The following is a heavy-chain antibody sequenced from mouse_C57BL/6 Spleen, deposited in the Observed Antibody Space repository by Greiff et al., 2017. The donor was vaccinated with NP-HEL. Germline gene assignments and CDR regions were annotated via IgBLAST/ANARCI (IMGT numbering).Heavy chain of an antibody. CDR2: IWTGGGT. CDR1: GFSLTSYA. D-gene: IGHD2-4*01. CDR3: ALYYDYPEGFAY. J-gene: IGHJ3*01. Sequence: QVQLQQSGPGLVAPSQSLSITCTVSGFSLTSYAISWVRQPPGKGLEWLGVIWTGGGTNYNSALKSRLSISKDNPKSQVFLKMNSLQTDDTARYYCALYYDYPEGFAYWGQGTLVTVSA. V-gene: IGHV2-9-1*01.